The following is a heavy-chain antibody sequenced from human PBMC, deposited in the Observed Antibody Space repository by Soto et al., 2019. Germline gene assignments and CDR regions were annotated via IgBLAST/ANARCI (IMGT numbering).Heavy chain of an antibody. Sequence: GGSLRLSCAASGFNFPAYAMNWVRQAPGKGLQWVSGLVGSGGDINYADSVRGRFTVSRDNSRNTLYLQMNSLRDEDTAIYYCAKDFIANNGVWEPFDMWGRGTKVTVSS. CDR1: GFNFPAYA. V-gene: IGHV3-23*01. CDR3: AKDFIANNGVWEPFDM. J-gene: IGHJ3*02. CDR2: LVGSGGDI. D-gene: IGHD2-8*01.